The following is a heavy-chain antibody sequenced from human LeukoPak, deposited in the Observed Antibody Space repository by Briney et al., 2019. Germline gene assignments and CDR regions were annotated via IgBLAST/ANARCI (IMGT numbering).Heavy chain of an antibody. V-gene: IGHV3-11*01. CDR3: ARQYFGSGSRYFDY. D-gene: IGHD3-10*01. CDR1: GFTVSSNY. J-gene: IGHJ4*02. Sequence: PGGSLRLSCAASGFTVSSNYMNWIRQAPGKGLEWLSYISPSGFTIYYADSVKGRFTISRDNAKNSLHLEMNSLRAEDTAVYYCARQYFGSGSRYFDYWGQGALVTVSS. CDR2: ISPSGFTI.